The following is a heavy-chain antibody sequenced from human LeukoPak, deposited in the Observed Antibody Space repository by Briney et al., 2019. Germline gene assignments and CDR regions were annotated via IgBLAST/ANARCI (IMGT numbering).Heavy chain of an antibody. D-gene: IGHD1-26*01. V-gene: IGHV4-34*01. CDR2: INHSGST. J-gene: IGHJ6*03. CDR3: ARTGGSYYFPHYYYYMDV. CDR1: GGSFSGYY. Sequence: PSETLSLTCAVYGGSFSGYYWSWIRQPPGKGLEWIGEINHSGSTNYNPSLKSRVTISVDTSKNQFSLKLSSVTAADTAVYYCARTGGSYYFPHYYYYMDVWGTGTTVTVSS.